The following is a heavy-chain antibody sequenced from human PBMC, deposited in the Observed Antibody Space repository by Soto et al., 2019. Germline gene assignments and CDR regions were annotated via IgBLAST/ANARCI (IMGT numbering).Heavy chain of an antibody. V-gene: IGHV4-61*01. Sequence: SETLSLTCTVSGGSVSSGSYYWSWIRQPPGKGLEWIGYIYYSGSTNYNPSLKSRVTISVDTSKSQFSLKLSSVTAADTAVYYCASRSSTSWANWFDPWGQGTLVTVSS. CDR2: IYYSGST. D-gene: IGHD2-2*01. CDR3: ASRSSTSWANWFDP. CDR1: GGSVSSGSYY. J-gene: IGHJ5*02.